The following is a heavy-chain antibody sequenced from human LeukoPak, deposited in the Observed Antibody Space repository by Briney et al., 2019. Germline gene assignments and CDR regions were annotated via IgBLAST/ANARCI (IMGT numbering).Heavy chain of an antibody. CDR1: GFTFSSYA. Sequence: GGSLRLSCAASGFTFSSYAMSWVRQAPGKGLEWVSAISGSGGSTYYADSVKGRFTISRDNSKNTLYLQMNSLRAEDTAVYYCAKGDSPPHKARTYDSSGYYYDYWGQGTLVTVSS. CDR2: ISGSGGST. CDR3: AKGDSPPHKARTYDSSGYYYDY. J-gene: IGHJ4*02. V-gene: IGHV3-23*01. D-gene: IGHD3-22*01.